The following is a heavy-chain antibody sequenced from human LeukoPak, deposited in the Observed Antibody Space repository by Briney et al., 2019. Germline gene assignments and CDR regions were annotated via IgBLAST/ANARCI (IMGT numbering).Heavy chain of an antibody. J-gene: IGHJ6*03. CDR3: AKDGYSYGHDYYYYYMDV. V-gene: IGHV3-30*18. CDR1: GFTFSRFG. CDR2: ISHDGSNQ. D-gene: IGHD5-18*01. Sequence: PGGSLRLSCAASGFTFSRFGIHWVRQAPGKGLEWVALISHDGSNQYYGASVKGRFTISRDNSKNTLYLQMDSLRVEDTAVYYCAKDGYSYGHDYYYYYMDVWGKGTTVTVSS.